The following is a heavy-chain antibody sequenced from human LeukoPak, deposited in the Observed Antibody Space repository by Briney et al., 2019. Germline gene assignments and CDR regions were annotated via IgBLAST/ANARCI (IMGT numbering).Heavy chain of an antibody. V-gene: IGHV4-61*08. CDR2: IYYIGST. CDR1: GGSISSGGYS. Sequence: SETLSLTCAVSGGSISSGGYSWSWIRQPPGKGLEWIGYIYYIGSTNYNPSLKSRVTISVDTSKNQFSLKLSSVTAADTAVYFCATLKNGISPYYFDYWGQGALVTVSS. D-gene: IGHD1-26*01. J-gene: IGHJ4*02. CDR3: ATLKNGISPYYFDY.